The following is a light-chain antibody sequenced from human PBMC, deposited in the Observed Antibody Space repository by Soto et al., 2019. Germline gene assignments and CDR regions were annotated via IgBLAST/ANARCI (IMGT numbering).Light chain of an antibody. CDR3: QQYNEWPLT. CDR2: AAS. CDR1: QSVSRN. J-gene: IGKJ4*01. Sequence: EIVMTQSPDTLSVSPGERATLSCRASQSVSRNLAWYQQKPGQAPRPLISAASTRATGIPARFSGSASGTEFTLTISSLQSEDSVVYYCQQYNEWPLTFGGGTKVDIK. V-gene: IGKV3-15*01.